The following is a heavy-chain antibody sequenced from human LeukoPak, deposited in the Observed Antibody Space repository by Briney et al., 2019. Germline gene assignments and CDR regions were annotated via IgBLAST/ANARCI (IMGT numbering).Heavy chain of an antibody. CDR1: GFTVSSNS. CDR3: AKLDGGIAAAGTPDY. Sequence: PGGSLRLSCTVSGFTVSSNSMTWVRQAPGKGLEWVSAISGSGGSTYYADSVKGRFTISRDNSKNTLYLQMNSLRAEGTAVYYCAKLDGGIAAAGTPDYWGQGTLVTVSS. V-gene: IGHV3-23*01. CDR2: ISGSGGST. D-gene: IGHD6-13*01. J-gene: IGHJ4*02.